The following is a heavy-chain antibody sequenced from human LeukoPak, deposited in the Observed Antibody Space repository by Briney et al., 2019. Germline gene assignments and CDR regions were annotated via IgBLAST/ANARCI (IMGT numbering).Heavy chain of an antibody. CDR2: INPSGGST. J-gene: IGHJ4*02. D-gene: IGHD6-19*01. CDR3: ARRIAVAGTPDPYFDY. V-gene: IGHV1-46*01. CDR1: GYTFTSYY. Sequence: ASVKVSCKASGYTFTSYYMHWVRQAPGQGLEWMGIINPSGGSTSYAQKFQGRVTMTRDMSTSTVYMELRSLRSDDTAVYYCARRIAVAGTPDPYFDYWGQGTLVTVSS.